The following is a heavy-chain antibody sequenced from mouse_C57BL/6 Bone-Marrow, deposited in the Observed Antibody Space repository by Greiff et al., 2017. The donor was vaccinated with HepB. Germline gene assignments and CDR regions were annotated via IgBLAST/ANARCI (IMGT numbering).Heavy chain of an antibody. CDR2: IRSKSNNYAT. J-gene: IGHJ2*01. D-gene: IGHD2-4*01. V-gene: IGHV10-1*01. CDR3: VRHGGLRRGFDY. CDR1: GFSFNTYA. Sequence: EVKLVESGGGLVQPKGSLKLSCAASGFSFNTYAMNWVRQAPGKGLEWVARIRSKSNNYATYYADTVKDRFNIYRDDSESMLYLQMNNLKTEDTAMYYCVRHGGLRRGFDYWGQGTTLTVSS.